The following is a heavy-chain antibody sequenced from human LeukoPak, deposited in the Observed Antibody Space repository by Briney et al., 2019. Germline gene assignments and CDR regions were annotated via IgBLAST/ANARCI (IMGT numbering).Heavy chain of an antibody. J-gene: IGHJ4*02. Sequence: GGSLRLSCAASGFTFSSYAMHWVRQAPGKGLEWVAVISYDGSNKDYAASVKDRFTISRDNSKNTLFLQMNSLRAEDTAVYYCARAPVWFGEWFFDYWGQGTLVTVSS. V-gene: IGHV3-30-3*01. CDR2: ISYDGSNK. D-gene: IGHD3-10*01. CDR3: ARAPVWFGEWFFDY. CDR1: GFTFSSYA.